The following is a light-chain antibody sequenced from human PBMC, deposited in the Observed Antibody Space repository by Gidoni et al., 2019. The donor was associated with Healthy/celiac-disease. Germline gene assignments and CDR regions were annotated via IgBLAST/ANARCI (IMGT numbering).Light chain of an antibody. CDR3: SSYTSSSTLVV. CDR1: SSDVAGYNY. Sequence: SALAQPAAVSGSPGQAITIYCTGTSSDVAGYNYVSWYQQHPGKAPKLMIYDVSNRPSGVSNRFSGSKSGNTASLTISGLQAEDEADYYCSSYTSSSTLVVFGGGTKLTVL. CDR2: DVS. J-gene: IGLJ2*01. V-gene: IGLV2-14*01.